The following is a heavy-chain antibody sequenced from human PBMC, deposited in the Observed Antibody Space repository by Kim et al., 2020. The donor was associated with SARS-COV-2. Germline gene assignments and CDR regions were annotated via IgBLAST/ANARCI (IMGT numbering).Heavy chain of an antibody. CDR3: ARDGYCSGGSCVPFDY. Sequence: GGSLRLSCAASGFTFSSYEMNWVRQAPGKGLEWVSYISSSGSTIYYADSVKGRFTISRDNAKNSLYLQMNSLRAEDTAVYYCARDGYCSGGSCVPFDYWGQGTLVTVSS. J-gene: IGHJ4*02. CDR2: ISSSGSTI. CDR1: GFTFSSYE. V-gene: IGHV3-48*03. D-gene: IGHD2-15*01.